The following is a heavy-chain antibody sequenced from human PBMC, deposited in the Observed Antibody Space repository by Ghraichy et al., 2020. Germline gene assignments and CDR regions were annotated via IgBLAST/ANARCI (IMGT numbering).Heavy chain of an antibody. CDR2: INHSGST. Sequence: TLSLTCAVYGGSFSGYYWSWIRQPPGKGLEWIGEINHSGSTNYNPSLKSRVTISVDTSKNQFSLKLSSVTAADTAVYYCARRGVVGATNYHYYMDVWGKGTTVTVSS. D-gene: IGHD1-26*01. CDR3: ARRGVVGATNYHYYMDV. J-gene: IGHJ6*03. CDR1: GGSFSGYY. V-gene: IGHV4-34*01.